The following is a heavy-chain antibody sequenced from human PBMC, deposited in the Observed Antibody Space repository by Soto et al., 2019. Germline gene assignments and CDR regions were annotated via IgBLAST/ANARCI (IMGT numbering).Heavy chain of an antibody. J-gene: IGHJ6*03. D-gene: IGHD2-15*01. CDR1: GGSFSGYY. CDR3: ARGPPLGYCSGGSCYSAYYYYYMDV. Sequence: SETLSLTCAVYGGSFSGYYWSWIRQPPGKGLEWIGEINHSGSTNYNPSLKSRVTISVDTSKNQFSLKLSSVTAADTAVYYCARGPPLGYCSGGSCYSAYYYYYMDVWGKGTTVTVSS. CDR2: INHSGST. V-gene: IGHV4-34*01.